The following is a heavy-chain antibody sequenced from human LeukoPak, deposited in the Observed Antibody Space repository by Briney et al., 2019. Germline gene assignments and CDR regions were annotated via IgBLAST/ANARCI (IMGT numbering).Heavy chain of an antibody. CDR3: ARGYGDYVASGFHH. J-gene: IGHJ1*01. Sequence: SGGSLRLSCAASGFTFSSYAMHWVRQAPGKGLDYVSAISNNGGTTYYANSVRGRFTISRDNSKNTLYPQMNSLRAEDTAVYYCARGYGDYVASGFHHWGQGTLVTVSS. CDR1: GFTFSSYA. V-gene: IGHV3-64*01. D-gene: IGHD4-17*01. CDR2: ISNNGGTT.